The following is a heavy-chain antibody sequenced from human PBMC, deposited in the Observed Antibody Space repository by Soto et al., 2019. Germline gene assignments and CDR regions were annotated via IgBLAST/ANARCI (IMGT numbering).Heavy chain of an antibody. V-gene: IGHV1-69*06. CDR1: GGTFSSYA. Sequence: QVQLVQSGAEVKKPGSSVKVSCKASGGTFSSYAISWVRQAPGQGLEWMGGIIPIFGTANYAQKFQGRVTITADKSTSTDYMELSSLRSEETAVYYCASHEPYSGSYWDWFDPWGQGTLVTVSS. J-gene: IGHJ5*02. CDR3: ASHEPYSGSYWDWFDP. CDR2: IIPIFGTA. D-gene: IGHD1-26*01.